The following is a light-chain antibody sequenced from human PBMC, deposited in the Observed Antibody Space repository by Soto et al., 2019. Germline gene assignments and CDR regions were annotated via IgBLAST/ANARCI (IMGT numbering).Light chain of an antibody. CDR2: VAS. J-gene: IGKJ4*01. CDR3: QQSFTTPLT. V-gene: IGKV1-39*01. Sequence: IQMSKSPSSLSASVGDRDTITCRASQSIGRFLNWHQQKPGKAPNVLINVASTLRSGVPSRFSGSGSGTDFNLTINSLQPEDFATYFCQQSFTTPLTFGGGTKVDI. CDR1: QSIGRF.